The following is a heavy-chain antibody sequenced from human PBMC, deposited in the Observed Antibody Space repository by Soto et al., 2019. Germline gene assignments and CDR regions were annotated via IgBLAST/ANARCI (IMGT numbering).Heavy chain of an antibody. CDR2: IIPILGIA. Sequence: QVQLVQSGAEVKKPGPSVKVSCKASGGTFSSYTISWVRQAPGQGLEWMGRIIPILGIANYAQKFQGRVTITADKSTSTAYMELSSLRSEDTAVYYCARGIVVVPAAIAGAFDIWGQGTMVTVSS. V-gene: IGHV1-69*02. J-gene: IGHJ3*02. D-gene: IGHD2-2*01. CDR3: ARGIVVVPAAIAGAFDI. CDR1: GGTFSSYT.